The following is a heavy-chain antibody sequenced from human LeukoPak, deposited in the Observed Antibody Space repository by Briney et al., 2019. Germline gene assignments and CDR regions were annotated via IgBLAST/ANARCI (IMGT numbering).Heavy chain of an antibody. Sequence: GGSLRLSCVASGFTFSSYSMNWVRQAPGKGLEWVSYISSISSTIYYADSVKGRFTISRDNSKNTLHLQMSSLRADDTAVYYCVKSGTWADFDSWGQGTLVTVSS. D-gene: IGHD1-26*01. J-gene: IGHJ4*02. V-gene: IGHV3-48*01. CDR2: ISSISSTI. CDR3: VKSGTWADFDS. CDR1: GFTFSSYS.